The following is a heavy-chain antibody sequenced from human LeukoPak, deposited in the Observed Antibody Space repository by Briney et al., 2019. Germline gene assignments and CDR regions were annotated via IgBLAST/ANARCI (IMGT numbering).Heavy chain of an antibody. Sequence: SETLSLTCTVSGGSISSSSYYWGWIRQPPGKGLEWIGSIYYSGSTYYNPSLKSRVTISVDTSKNQFSLKLSSVTAADTAVYYCARDFTGYYGMDVWGQGTTVTVSS. CDR2: IYYSGST. CDR1: GGSISSSSYY. J-gene: IGHJ6*02. V-gene: IGHV4-39*02. D-gene: IGHD3-9*01. CDR3: ARDFTGYYGMDV.